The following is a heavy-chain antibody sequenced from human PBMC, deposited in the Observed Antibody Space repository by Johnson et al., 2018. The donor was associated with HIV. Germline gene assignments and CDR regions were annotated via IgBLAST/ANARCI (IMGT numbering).Heavy chain of an antibody. CDR3: ARGGPFHAFDI. CDR1: GFTFSSYA. Sequence: VQLVESGGGVVRPGGSLRLSCAASGFTFSSYAMHWVRQAPGKGLEWVAVISYDGSNKYYADSVRGRFTISRDNSKNTLFLQMNSLRAEDTAMYFCARGGPFHAFDIWGHGTTVTVSS. V-gene: IGHV3-30-3*01. J-gene: IGHJ3*02. D-gene: IGHD2-21*01. CDR2: ISYDGSNK.